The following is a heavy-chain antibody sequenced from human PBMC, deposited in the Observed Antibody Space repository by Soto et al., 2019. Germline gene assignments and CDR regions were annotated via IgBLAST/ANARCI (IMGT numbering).Heavy chain of an antibody. J-gene: IGHJ6*02. CDR2: ISYDGSNK. CDR1: GFTFSSYA. D-gene: IGHD2-15*01. CDR3: ARDPPLGYCSGGSCYSRYGMDV. V-gene: IGHV3-30-3*01. Sequence: GGSLRLSCAASGFTFSSYAMHWVRQAPGKGLEWVAVISYDGSNKYYADSVKGRFTISRDNSKNTLYLQMNSLRAEDTAVYYCARDPPLGYCSGGSCYSRYGMDVWGQGTTVTVSS.